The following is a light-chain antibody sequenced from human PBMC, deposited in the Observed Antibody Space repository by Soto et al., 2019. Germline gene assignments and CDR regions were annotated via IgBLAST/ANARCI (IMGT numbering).Light chain of an antibody. V-gene: IGLV1-51*01. CDR3: ATWDSSLSAVV. J-gene: IGLJ2*01. CDR1: SSNIGNSY. CDR2: DNY. Sequence: QSVLTQPPSVSAAPGQKVTISCSGSSSNIGNSYVSWYQQRPGTAPKLLIYDNYKRPSGIPDRFSGSKSGTSATLGITGLQTGDEADYYCATWDSSLSAVVFGGGTKLTVL.